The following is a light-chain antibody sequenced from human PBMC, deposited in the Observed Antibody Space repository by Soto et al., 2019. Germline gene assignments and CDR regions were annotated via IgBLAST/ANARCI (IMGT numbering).Light chain of an antibody. CDR1: QSVSNY. Sequence: EIVLTQSPSTLSLSPGERATLSCRASQSVSNYLAWYQQKPGQAPRLLIYDASNRATGIPARFSGSGSGTDFTLTISSLEPEDFAVYHCQQRSSSPPXTFGQGTRLEIK. J-gene: IGKJ5*01. CDR2: DAS. CDR3: QQRSSSPPXT. V-gene: IGKV3-11*01.